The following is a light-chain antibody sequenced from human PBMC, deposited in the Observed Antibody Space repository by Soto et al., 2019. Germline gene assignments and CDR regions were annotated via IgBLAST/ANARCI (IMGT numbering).Light chain of an antibody. CDR3: QSYNSFSVT. J-gene: IGKJ2*01. V-gene: IGKV1-5*03. CDR2: KAS. Sequence: DIQMSQSPSTLSASVGDRVTITCRASQTVGRWLAWYQQKPGKAPKLLIYKASTLENGVPLRFSGSGCGAHFSLSIGSLQPDEFATSYCQSYNSFSVTFGQGTKVE. CDR1: QTVGRW.